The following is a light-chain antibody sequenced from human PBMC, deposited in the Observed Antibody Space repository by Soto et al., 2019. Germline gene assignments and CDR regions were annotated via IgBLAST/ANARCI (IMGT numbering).Light chain of an antibody. J-gene: IGKJ1*01. V-gene: IGKV1-6*02. Sequence: AIQMTQFPSSLSASVGDRVTITSRPVQGLKIALAWYQQKPGKAPKLLIYAASSLQSGVPSRFSGSGSGTDFTLTITSLQPEDFATYYCLQDYDYPRTFGQGTNVEI. CDR2: AAS. CDR1: QGLKIA. CDR3: LQDYDYPRT.